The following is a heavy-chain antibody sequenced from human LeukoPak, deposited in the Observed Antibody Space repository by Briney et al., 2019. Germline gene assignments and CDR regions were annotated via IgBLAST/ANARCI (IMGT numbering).Heavy chain of an antibody. CDR3: AKSPSSWKFDD. V-gene: IGHV3-30*02. J-gene: IGHJ4*02. D-gene: IGHD6-13*01. CDR2: IRYHGSDK. CDR1: RFTFSSFG. Sequence: GGSLRLSCAASRFTFSSFGMHCVRGSAGHRLEWVAFIRYHGSDKYYADSVKGRFTISRDNSENTLYLQMNSLRVEDTAVYYCAKSPSSWKFDDWGQGTLVTVSS.